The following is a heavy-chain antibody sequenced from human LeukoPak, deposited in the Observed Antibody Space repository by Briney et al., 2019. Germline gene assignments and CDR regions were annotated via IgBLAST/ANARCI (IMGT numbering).Heavy chain of an antibody. J-gene: IGHJ6*04. D-gene: IGHD3-10*02. CDR1: GFTVSSHY. CDR2: IYSGGST. CDR3: AELGITMIGGV. V-gene: IGHV3-66*01. Sequence: GGSLRLSCAASGFTVSSHYMSWVRQAPGKGLEWVSVIYSGGSTYYADSVKGRFTIPRDNSKNTLYLQMNSLRAEDTAVYYCAELGITMIGGVWGKGTTVTISS.